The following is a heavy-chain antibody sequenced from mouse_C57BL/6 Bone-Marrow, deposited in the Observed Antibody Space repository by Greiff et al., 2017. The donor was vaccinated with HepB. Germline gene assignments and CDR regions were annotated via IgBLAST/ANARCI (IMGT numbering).Heavy chain of an antibody. D-gene: IGHD2-5*01. CDR3: ARHSNYVDYAMDY. CDR2: INPNNGGT. CDR1: GYTFTDYN. V-gene: IGHV1-18*01. Sequence: EVQGVESGPELVKPGASVKIPCKASGYTFTDYNMDWVKQSHGKSLEWIGDINPNNGGTIYNQKFKGKATLTVDKSSSTAYMELRSLTSEDTAVYYGARHSNYVDYAMDYWGQGTSVTVSS. J-gene: IGHJ4*01.